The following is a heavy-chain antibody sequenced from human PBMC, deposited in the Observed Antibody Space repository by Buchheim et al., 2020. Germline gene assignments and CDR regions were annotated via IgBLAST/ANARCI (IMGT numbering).Heavy chain of an antibody. CDR2: ISYDGSNK. J-gene: IGHJ6*02. CDR1: GFTFSSYA. V-gene: IGHV3-30*04. CDR3: ARDLDNWNYSNYYYGMDV. Sequence: QVQLVESGGGVVQPGRSLRLSCAASGFTFSSYAMHWVRQAPGKGLERVAVISYDGSNKYYADSVKGRFTISRDNSKKTLYLQMNSLRAEDTAVYYCARDLDNWNYSNYYYGMDVWGQGTT. D-gene: IGHD1-7*01.